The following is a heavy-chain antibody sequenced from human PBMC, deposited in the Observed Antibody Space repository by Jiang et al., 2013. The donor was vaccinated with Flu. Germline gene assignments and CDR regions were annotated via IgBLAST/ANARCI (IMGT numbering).Heavy chain of an antibody. CDR3: ARGDDFWSGYVSYGMDV. D-gene: IGHD3-3*01. J-gene: IGHJ6*02. Sequence: LLKPSETLSLTCTVSGGSISSYYWSWIRQPQEGTGVDWVYLLQWEHQLXPSLKSRVTISVDTSKNQXSLKLSSVTAADTAVYYCARGDDFWSGYVSYGMDVWGQGTTVTVSS. CDR1: GGSISSYY. CDR2: LLQWEH. V-gene: IGHV4-59*01.